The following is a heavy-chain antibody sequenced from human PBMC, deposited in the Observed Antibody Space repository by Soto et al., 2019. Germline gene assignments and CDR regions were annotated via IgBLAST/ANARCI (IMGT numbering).Heavy chain of an antibody. CDR2: ISYDGSNE. CDR1: GFPLRTYA. Sequence: QVQLVESGGAVVQPGRSLRLSCVASGFPLRTYAMHWVRQAPGKGLEWVAVISYDGSNEYYADSVKGRFAISKDNSKNTLYLHMNSLRREDTATYYCAKPQKLQYSRSSLHYFYHGMDVWVQGTTVTVSS. CDR3: AKPQKLQYSRSSLHYFYHGMDV. D-gene: IGHD6-6*01. V-gene: IGHV3-30*18. J-gene: IGHJ6*02.